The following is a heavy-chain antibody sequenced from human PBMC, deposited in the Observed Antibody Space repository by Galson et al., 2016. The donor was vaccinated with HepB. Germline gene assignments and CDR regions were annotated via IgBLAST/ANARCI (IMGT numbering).Heavy chain of an antibody. D-gene: IGHD6-19*01. CDR1: GYTFTSYG. CDR2: ISAYSGNT. J-gene: IGHJ6*02. CDR3: ARDRHQYSSGLYVGGRDV. Sequence: SVKVSCKASGYTFTSYGISWVRQAPGQGLEWMGWISAYSGNTNYAQKLQGRVTITTDKSTSTAYMELRSLRAEDTAVYYCARDRHQYSSGLYVGGRDVWGQGTTVTVSS. V-gene: IGHV1-18*01.